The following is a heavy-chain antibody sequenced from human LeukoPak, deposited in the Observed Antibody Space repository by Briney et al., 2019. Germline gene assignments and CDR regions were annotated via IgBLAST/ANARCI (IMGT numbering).Heavy chain of an antibody. CDR2: LYYARNT. V-gene: IGHV4-39*02. Sequence: SETLSLTCTVPGGSISSSSYYWGWIRQPPGKGLEWIGSLYYARNTFLNPTLDSRVTITVDKSKNQFSLKLRSATAADTAVYYGARAARLRITLVRLIHAAFDMWGQGTMVTVSS. D-gene: IGHD3-10*01. CDR1: GGSISSSSYY. CDR3: ARAARLRITLVRLIHAAFDM. J-gene: IGHJ3*02.